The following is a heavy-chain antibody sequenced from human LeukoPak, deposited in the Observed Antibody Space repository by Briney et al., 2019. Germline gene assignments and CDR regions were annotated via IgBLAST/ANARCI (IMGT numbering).Heavy chain of an antibody. V-gene: IGHV1-2*02. CDR1: GYTFTGYF. D-gene: IGHD2-2*01. CDR2: INPNSGGT. Sequence: GASVKVSCKASGYTFTGYFMHWVRQAPGQGLEWMGWINPNSGGTNYAQKFQGRVTMTRDTSISTAYMELSRLGSDDTAVYYCASSIVYCSSTSCYFNWGQGTLVTVSS. CDR3: ASSIVYCSSTSCYFN. J-gene: IGHJ4*02.